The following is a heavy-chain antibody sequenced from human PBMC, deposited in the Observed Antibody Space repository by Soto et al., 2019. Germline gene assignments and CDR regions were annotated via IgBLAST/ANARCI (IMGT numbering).Heavy chain of an antibody. Sequence: QVRLQESGPGLLKPSETLSLTCTVSGGSINTFYWSWVRQPAGKGLEWIGRIFSSGSTSFNPSLQSRVAMSVDTSKNHFSLNLCSGTAADMAVYYCAREGAYSAYNVAHGIHLWSFDFWGQGALVTVSS. J-gene: IGHJ4*02. CDR2: IFSSGST. D-gene: IGHD5-18*01. CDR1: GGSINTFY. CDR3: AREGAYSAYNVAHGIHLWSFDF. V-gene: IGHV4-4*07.